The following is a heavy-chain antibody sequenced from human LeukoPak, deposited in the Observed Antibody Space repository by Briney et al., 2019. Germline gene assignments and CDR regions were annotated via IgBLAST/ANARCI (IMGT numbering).Heavy chain of an antibody. V-gene: IGHV4-30-4*01. CDR3: ARYYYDNGGYYYDFDY. D-gene: IGHD3-22*01. J-gene: IGHJ4*02. CDR2: IYHTGSA. Sequence: PSQTLSLTCTVSGGSISSRDYYWRWIRQPPGKGLEWIGYIYHTGSAYYNPSLKSRITISVDTSKNQFSLRLNSVTAADTAVYYCARYYYDNGGYYYDFDYWGQGTLVTVSS. CDR1: GGSISSRDYY.